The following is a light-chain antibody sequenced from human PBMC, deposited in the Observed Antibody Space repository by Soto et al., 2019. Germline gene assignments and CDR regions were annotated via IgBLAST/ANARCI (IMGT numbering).Light chain of an antibody. V-gene: IGKV1-9*01. J-gene: IGKJ4*01. CDR3: QQLNSYTLT. CDR1: QGISSY. CDR2: AAS. Sequence: DIQMTQSPSTLSASVRDRVTITCRASQGISSYLAWYQQKPGKDPKILIYAASTLQSGVPSRFSGSGSGTDSNLTISSLQTEDFATYECQQLNSYTLTFGGGTKVDIK.